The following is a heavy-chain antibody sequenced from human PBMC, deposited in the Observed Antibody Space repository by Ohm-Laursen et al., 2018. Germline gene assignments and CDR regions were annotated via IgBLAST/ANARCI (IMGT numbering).Heavy chain of an antibody. CDR1: GYTFTDYY. CDR2: INPNSGGT. CDR3: ARESIAARRRWFDP. D-gene: IGHD6-6*01. J-gene: IGHJ5*02. V-gene: IGHV1-2*02. Sequence: SVKVSCKASGYTFTDYYMHWVRQAPGQGLEWMGWINPNSGGTNYAQKFQGRVTMTRDTSISTAYMELSRLRSDDTAVYYCARESIAARRRWFDPWGQGTLVTVSS.